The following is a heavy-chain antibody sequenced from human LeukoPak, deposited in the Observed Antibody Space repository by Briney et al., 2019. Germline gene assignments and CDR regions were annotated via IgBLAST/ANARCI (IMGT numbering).Heavy chain of an antibody. D-gene: IGHD1-26*01. CDR2: ISYDGSNK. J-gene: IGHJ4*02. CDR1: GFTFSSYA. CDR3: ARDPTRGSYVRGPYYFDY. Sequence: GGSLRLSCAASGFTFSSYAMHWVRQAPGKGLEWVAVISYDGSNKYYADSVKGRFTISRDNSKNTLYLQMNSLRAEDTAVYYCARDPTRGSYVRGPYYFDYWGQGTLVTVSS. V-gene: IGHV3-30*04.